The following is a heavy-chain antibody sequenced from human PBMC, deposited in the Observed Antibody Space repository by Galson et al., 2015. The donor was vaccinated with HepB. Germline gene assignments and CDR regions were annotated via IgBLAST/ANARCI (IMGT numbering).Heavy chain of an antibody. CDR2: ISAYNGNT. CDR3: ARRAPYGSGSYSISYFDY. J-gene: IGHJ4*02. CDR1: GYTFTSYG. D-gene: IGHD3-10*01. Sequence: SVKVSCKASGYTFTSYGISWVRQAPGQGLEWMGWISAYNGNTNYAQKLQGRVTMTTDTSTSTAYMELRSLRSDDTAVYYCARRAPYGSGSYSISYFDYWGQGTLVTVSS. V-gene: IGHV1-18*01.